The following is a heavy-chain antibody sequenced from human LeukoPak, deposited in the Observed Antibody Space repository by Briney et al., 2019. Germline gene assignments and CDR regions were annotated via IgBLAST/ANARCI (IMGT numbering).Heavy chain of an antibody. CDR2: INHSGST. V-gene: IGHV4-34*01. Sequence: SETLSLTCAVYGGSFSGYYWSWIRQPPGKGLEWIGKINHSGSTNYNPSLKSRVTISVDTSKNQFSLKLSSVTAADTAVYYCARGSYYDFWSGYYTGHRFDYWGQGTLVTVSS. CDR3: ARGSYYDFWSGYYTGHRFDY. J-gene: IGHJ4*02. CDR1: GGSFSGYY. D-gene: IGHD3-3*01.